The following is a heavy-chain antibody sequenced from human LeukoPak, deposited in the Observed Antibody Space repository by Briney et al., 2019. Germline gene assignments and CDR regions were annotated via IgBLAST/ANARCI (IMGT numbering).Heavy chain of an antibody. D-gene: IGHD6-6*01. V-gene: IGHV4-31*03. CDR3: ARVSIYSSSGYYYGMDV. CDR1: GGSISSGGYY. J-gene: IGHJ6*02. Sequence: PSETLSLTCTVSGGSISSGGYYWSWIRQHPGKGLEWIGYIYYSGSTYYNPSLKSRVTISVDTSKNQFSLKLSSATAADTAVYYCARVSIYSSSGYYYGMDVWGQGTTVTVSS. CDR2: IYYSGST.